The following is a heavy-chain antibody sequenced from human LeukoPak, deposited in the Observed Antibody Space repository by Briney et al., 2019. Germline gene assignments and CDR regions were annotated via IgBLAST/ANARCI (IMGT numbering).Heavy chain of an antibody. CDR1: GFTFSSYS. J-gene: IGHJ4*02. V-gene: IGHV3-21*01. D-gene: IGHD1-26*01. Sequence: GGSLRLSCAASGFTFSSYSMNWVRQAPGKGLEWVSSISSSSSYIYYVDSMKGRFTISRDNAKNSLYLQMNSLRAEDTAVYYCARGSGTYLSRFDYWGQGTLVTVSS. CDR2: ISSSSSYI. CDR3: ARGSGTYLSRFDY.